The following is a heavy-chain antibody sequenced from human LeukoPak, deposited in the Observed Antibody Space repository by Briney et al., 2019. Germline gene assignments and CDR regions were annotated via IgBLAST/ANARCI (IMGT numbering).Heavy chain of an antibody. V-gene: IGHV1-69*13. CDR3: ARERITMIVVARDAFDI. J-gene: IGHJ3*02. CDR2: IIPIFGTA. D-gene: IGHD3-22*01. Sequence: SVKVSCKASGGTFSSYAISWVRQAPGQGLEWMGGIIPIFGTANYAQKFQGRVTITADESTSTAYMELSSLRSEDTAVYYCARERITMIVVARDAFDIWGQGTMVTVSS. CDR1: GGTFSSYA.